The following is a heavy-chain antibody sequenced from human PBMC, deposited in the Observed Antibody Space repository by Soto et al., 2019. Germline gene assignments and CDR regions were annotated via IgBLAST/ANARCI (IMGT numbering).Heavy chain of an antibody. CDR3: ARGNYDILTKEYYIDY. J-gene: IGHJ4*02. CDR1: GGSISSYY. D-gene: IGHD3-9*01. V-gene: IGHV4-59*01. Sequence: PSETLSLTCTVSGGSISSYYWSWIRQPPGKGLEWIGYIYYSGSTNYNPSLKSRVTISVDTSKNQFSLKLSSVTAADTAVYYCARGNYDILTKEYYIDYWGQGTLVTVSS. CDR2: IYYSGST.